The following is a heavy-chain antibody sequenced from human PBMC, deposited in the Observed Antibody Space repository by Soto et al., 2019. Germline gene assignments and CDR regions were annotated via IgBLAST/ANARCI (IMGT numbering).Heavy chain of an antibody. J-gene: IGHJ4*02. CDR2: ISPSSGTT. CDR1: GYTFNNYY. CDR3: VRPDVTVGKGAFDY. D-gene: IGHD1-26*01. V-gene: IGHV1-46*02. Sequence: ASVKVSCKASGYTFNNYYIHWVRQAPGQGLEWMGIISPSSGTTTYAQKFQGRVTMTRDTSTSTVYMELNSLRSEDTAVYYCVRPDVTVGKGAFDYWGQGTLVTVSS.